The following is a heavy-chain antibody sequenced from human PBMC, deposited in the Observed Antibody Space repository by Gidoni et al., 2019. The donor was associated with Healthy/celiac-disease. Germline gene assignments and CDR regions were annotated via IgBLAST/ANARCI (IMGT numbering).Heavy chain of an antibody. CDR3: ARDRNVVVVAATPSAFDI. Sequence: QVQLVQSGAEVKKPGSSVKVSCKASGGTFSRYTISWVRQAPGQGLEWMGRIIPILGIANYAQKCQGRVTITADKSTSTAYMELSSLRSEDTAVYYCARDRNVVVVAATPSAFDIWGQGTMVTVSS. CDR1: GGTFSRYT. V-gene: IGHV1-69*08. CDR2: IIPILGIA. J-gene: IGHJ3*02. D-gene: IGHD2-15*01.